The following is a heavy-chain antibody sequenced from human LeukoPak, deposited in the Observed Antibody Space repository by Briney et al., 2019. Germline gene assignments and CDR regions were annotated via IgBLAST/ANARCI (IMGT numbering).Heavy chain of an antibody. CDR3: ARDNSGSFGDY. V-gene: IGHV1-2*02. CDR2: INPNSGGT. D-gene: IGHD6-19*01. Sequence: ASVKVSCKASGYTFTGYYMHWVRQAPGQGLEWMGWINPNSGGTKYAQKFQGRVTMTRDTPISTAYMELSRLRSDDTAVYYCARDNSGSFGDYWGQGTLVAVSS. J-gene: IGHJ4*02. CDR1: GYTFTGYY.